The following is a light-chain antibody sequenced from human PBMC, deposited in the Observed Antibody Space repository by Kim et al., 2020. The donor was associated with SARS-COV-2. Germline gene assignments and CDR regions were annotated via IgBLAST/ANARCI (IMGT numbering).Light chain of an antibody. J-gene: IGLJ3*02. CDR3: SSYTTSTTWV. V-gene: IGLV2-14*04. CDR2: DFT. CDR1: SSDIGAYGY. Sequence: GQSITISCSGTSSDIGAYGYVSWYQQLPGRAPKLIMYDFTKRPSGVSDRFSGSRSGNTASLTISGLQAEDGADYYCSSYTTSTTWVFGGGTQLTVL.